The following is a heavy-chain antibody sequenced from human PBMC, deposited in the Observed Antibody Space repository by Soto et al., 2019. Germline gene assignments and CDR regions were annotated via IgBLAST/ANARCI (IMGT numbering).Heavy chain of an antibody. Sequence: QVQLVQSGTEVKNPGSSVKVSCKASGGTLSNNAISWVRQAPGQGLEWMGVIIPLSATTNYAQKFQGRGTITGDRSTSTAYMELTSLTSEDTAVYYCGRGFDDRAIVVVPAANPWYYGVDAWGEWTTVTVSS. CDR1: GGTLSNNA. V-gene: IGHV1-69*06. CDR3: GRGFDDRAIVVVPAANPWYYGVDA. D-gene: IGHD2-2*01. J-gene: IGHJ6*04. CDR2: IIPLSATT.